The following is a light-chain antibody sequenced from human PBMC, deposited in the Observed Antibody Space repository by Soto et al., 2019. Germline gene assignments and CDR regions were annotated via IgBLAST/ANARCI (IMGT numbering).Light chain of an antibody. J-gene: IGKJ2*01. CDR3: QQYNNCPYT. CDR2: GAS. CDR1: QSVSSN. Sequence: EIVMTQSPATLSVSPGERATLSCRASQSVSSNLAWYQQKPGQAPRLLIYGASTRATGIPARFSGSGSGTEFTLTISSLQYEDFAVYYCQQYNNCPYTFGQGTKLEIK. V-gene: IGKV3-15*01.